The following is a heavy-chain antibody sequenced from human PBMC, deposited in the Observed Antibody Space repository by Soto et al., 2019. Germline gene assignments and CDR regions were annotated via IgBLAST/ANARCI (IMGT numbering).Heavy chain of an antibody. D-gene: IGHD3-9*01. CDR2: ISYDGSNK. J-gene: IGHJ4*02. CDR1: GFTFSSYA. CDR3: ARKPQYYDILTGYYGTQYYFDY. V-gene: IGHV3-30-3*01. Sequence: QVQLVESGGGVVQPGRSLRLSCAASGFTFSSYAMHWVRQAPGKGLEWVAVISYDGSNKYYADSVKGRFTISRDNSKNTLYLQMNSLRAEDTAVYYCARKPQYYDILTGYYGTQYYFDYWGQGTLVTVSS.